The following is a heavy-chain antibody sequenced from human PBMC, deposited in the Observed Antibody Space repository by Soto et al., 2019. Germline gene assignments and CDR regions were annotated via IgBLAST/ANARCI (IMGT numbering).Heavy chain of an antibody. CDR3: ARDNSYYDSSGYYYYYGMDV. CDR1: GGTFSSYA. Sequence: QVQLVQSGAEVKKPGSSVKVSCKASGGTFSSYAISWVRQAPGQGLEWMGGIIPIFGTANYAQKFQGRVTITADESMSTAYMELSSLRSEDTAVYYCARDNSYYDSSGYYYYYGMDVWGQGTTVTVSS. V-gene: IGHV1-69*01. J-gene: IGHJ6*02. D-gene: IGHD3-22*01. CDR2: IIPIFGTA.